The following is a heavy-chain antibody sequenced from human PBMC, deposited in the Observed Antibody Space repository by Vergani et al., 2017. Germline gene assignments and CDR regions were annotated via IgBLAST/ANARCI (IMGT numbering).Heavy chain of an antibody. D-gene: IGHD4/OR15-4a*01. Sequence: QVQLVESGGGVVQPGGSLRLSCAASGFTFSDYYMSWIRQAPGKGLEWVSYISSSGSTIYYADSVKGRFTISRDNAKNSLYLQMNSLRAEDTAVYYCARSENFVSYGAYYYYGMDVWGQGTTVTVSS. CDR3: ARSENFVSYGAYYYYGMDV. CDR1: GFTFSDYY. J-gene: IGHJ6*02. CDR2: ISSSGSTI. V-gene: IGHV3-11*01.